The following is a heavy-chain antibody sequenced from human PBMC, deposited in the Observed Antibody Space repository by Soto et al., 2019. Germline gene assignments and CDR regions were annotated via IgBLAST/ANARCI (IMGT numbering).Heavy chain of an antibody. J-gene: IGHJ4*02. CDR1: GGTFSSYT. CDR2: IIPILGIA. CDR3: ASLMTTVTGRPYYFDY. Sequence: QVQLVQSGAEVKKPGSSVKVSCKASGGTFSSYTISWVRQAPGQGLEWMGRIIPILGIANYAQKFQGRVTITADKSTSTAYMELSSLRSEDTAVYYCASLMTTVTGRPYYFDYWGQGTLVTVSS. V-gene: IGHV1-69*02. D-gene: IGHD4-17*01.